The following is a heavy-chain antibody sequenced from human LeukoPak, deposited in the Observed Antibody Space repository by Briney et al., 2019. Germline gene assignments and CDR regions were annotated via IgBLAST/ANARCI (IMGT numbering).Heavy chain of an antibody. J-gene: IGHJ4*02. V-gene: IGHV3-23*01. CDR1: GFTFSSYA. CDR3: ARVSYYYDSSGYYPSFFDY. CDR2: TSSSGGST. D-gene: IGHD3-22*01. Sequence: GGSLRLSCAASGFTFSSYAMSWVRQAPGKGLEWVSTTSSSGGSTYYADSVKGRFTISRDNSKNTLYLQMNSLRAEDTAVYYCARVSYYYDSSGYYPSFFDYWGQGTLVTVSS.